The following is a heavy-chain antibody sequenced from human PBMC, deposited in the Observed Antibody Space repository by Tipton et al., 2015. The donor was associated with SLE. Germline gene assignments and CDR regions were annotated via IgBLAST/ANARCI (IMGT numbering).Heavy chain of an antibody. J-gene: IGHJ4*02. CDR3: AKDRYYYDSSGYPGYFDY. D-gene: IGHD3-22*01. Sequence: SLRLSCAASGFTFSSYGMHWVRQAPGMGLEWVAVISYDGSNKYYADSVKGRFTISRDNSKNTLYLQMNSLRAEDTAVYYCAKDRYYYDSSGYPGYFDYWGQGTLVTVSS. CDR2: ISYDGSNK. V-gene: IGHV3-30*18. CDR1: GFTFSSYG.